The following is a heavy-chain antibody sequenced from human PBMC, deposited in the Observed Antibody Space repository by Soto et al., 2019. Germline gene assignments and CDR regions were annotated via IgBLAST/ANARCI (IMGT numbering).Heavy chain of an antibody. CDR1: GYTFTSYG. CDR2: ISAYNGNT. D-gene: IGHD2-15*01. V-gene: IGHV1-18*01. Sequence: QVQLVQSGAEVKKPGASVKVSCKASGYTFTSYGISWVRQAPGQGLEWMGWISAYNGNTNYAQKLQGKXTXTXXTAASTAYMELWSLRSDATAVFYCGLAARPDVADYGGHVSLGTVS. CDR3: GLAARPDVADY. J-gene: IGHJ4*01.